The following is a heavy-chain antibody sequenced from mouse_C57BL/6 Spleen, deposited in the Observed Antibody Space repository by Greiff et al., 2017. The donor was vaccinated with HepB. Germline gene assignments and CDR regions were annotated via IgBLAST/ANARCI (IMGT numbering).Heavy chain of an antibody. CDR3: ARGGVLYYYAMDY. V-gene: IGHV1-18*01. CDR2: INPNNGGT. Sequence: EVKLMESGPELVKPGASVKIPCKASGYTFTDYNMDWVKQSHGKSLEWIGDINPNNGGTIYNQKFKGKATLTVDKSSSTAYMELRSLTSEDTAVYYCARGGVLYYYAMDYWGQGTSVTVSS. CDR1: GYTFTDYN. J-gene: IGHJ4*01.